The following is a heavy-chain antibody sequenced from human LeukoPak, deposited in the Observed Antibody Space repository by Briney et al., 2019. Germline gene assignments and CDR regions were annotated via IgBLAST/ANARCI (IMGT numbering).Heavy chain of an antibody. CDR2: IYSGGAT. J-gene: IGHJ4*02. Sequence: PGGSLRLSCAASGFTVGSNYMSWVRQAPGKGLEWVSVIYSGGATHYADSVKGRFTISRDYSKNTLYLQMNSLRAEDTAVYYCARARDKDYGDLNWGQGILVTVSS. V-gene: IGHV3-66*01. CDR1: GFTVGSNY. D-gene: IGHD4-17*01. CDR3: ARARDKDYGDLN.